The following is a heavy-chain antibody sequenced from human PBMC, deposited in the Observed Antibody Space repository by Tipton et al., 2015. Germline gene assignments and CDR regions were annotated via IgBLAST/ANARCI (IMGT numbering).Heavy chain of an antibody. D-gene: IGHD5-24*01. V-gene: IGHV4-61*01. CDR1: GSSVSSGNYY. CDR3: ARDLEHGMDV. J-gene: IGHJ6*02. CDR2: VSHSDTS. Sequence: TLSLTCSVSGSSVSSGNYYWSWIRQPPGKGLEWIGYVSHSDTSHYNPSLKSRVTISVDTSKNQFSLTLNSVTAADTAVYYCARDLEHGMDVWGQGTTVTVSS.